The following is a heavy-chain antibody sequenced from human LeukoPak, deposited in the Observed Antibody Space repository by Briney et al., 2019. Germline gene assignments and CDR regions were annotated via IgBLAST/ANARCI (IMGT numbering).Heavy chain of an antibody. CDR1: GFTFSTYE. D-gene: IGHD6-19*01. Sequence: QPGGCLRLSCAASGFTFSTYEMNWARQSPGKGLEWLSYISSSGSTIYYTDSVKGRFTISRDNAKNSLFLQMNRLRAEDTALYYSARDHQRLTYFDYWGQGTLVTVSS. J-gene: IGHJ4*02. CDR3: ARDHQRLTYFDY. V-gene: IGHV3-48*03. CDR2: ISSSGSTI.